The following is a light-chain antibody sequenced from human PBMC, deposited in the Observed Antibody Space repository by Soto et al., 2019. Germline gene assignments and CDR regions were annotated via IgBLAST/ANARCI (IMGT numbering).Light chain of an antibody. CDR2: GAS. Sequence: EIVLTQSPGTLSLSPGERATLSCRASHSVSSSYLAWYQQNPGQAPRLLIYGASSRATGIPDRFSGSGSGTDFTLTISRLEPDDVAVYYCQQYGSSPPYTFGQGTKLEIK. CDR1: HSVSSSY. CDR3: QQYGSSPPYT. J-gene: IGKJ2*01. V-gene: IGKV3-20*01.